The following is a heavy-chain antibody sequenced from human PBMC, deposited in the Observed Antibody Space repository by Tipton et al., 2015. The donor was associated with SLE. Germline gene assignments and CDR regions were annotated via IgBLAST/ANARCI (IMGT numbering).Heavy chain of an antibody. D-gene: IGHD5-18*01. V-gene: IGHV4-59*01. CDR3: ATKLVDTAMVPLYYYYYYMDV. CDR2: IYYSGST. CDR1: GGSISSYY. J-gene: IGHJ6*03. Sequence: TLSLTCTVSGGSISSYYWSWIRQPPGKGLEWIGYIYYSGSTNDNPSLKSRVTISVETSTNQFSLKLSSVTAAGTAVYYCATKLVDTAMVPLYYYYYYMDVWGKGTTVTVSS.